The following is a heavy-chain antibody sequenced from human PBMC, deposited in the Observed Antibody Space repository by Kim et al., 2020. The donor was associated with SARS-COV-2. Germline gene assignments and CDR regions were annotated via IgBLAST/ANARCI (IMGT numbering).Heavy chain of an antibody. CDR1: GFTFSSYA. Sequence: GGSLRLSCAASGFTFSSYAMSWVRQAPGKGLEWVSAISGSGGSTYYADPVKGRFTISRDNSKNTLYLQMNSLRAEDTAVYYCAKGNACGAYALLAHFDYWGQGTLVTVSS. V-gene: IGHV3-23*01. CDR2: ISGSGGST. D-gene: IGHD4-17*01. CDR3: AKGNACGAYALLAHFDY. J-gene: IGHJ4*02.